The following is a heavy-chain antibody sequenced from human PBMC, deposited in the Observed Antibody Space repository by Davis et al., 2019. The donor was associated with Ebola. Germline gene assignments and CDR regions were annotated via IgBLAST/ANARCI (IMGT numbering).Heavy chain of an antibody. J-gene: IGHJ5*02. V-gene: IGHV4-61*01. D-gene: IGHD5-12*01. Sequence: SETLSLTCTVSGGSVSSGSYYWSWIRQPPGKGLEWIGYIYYSGSTNYNPSLKSRVTISVDTSKNQFSLKLSSVTAADTAVYYCARVHEWLNWFDPWGQGTLVTVSS. CDR3: ARVHEWLNWFDP. CDR2: IYYSGST. CDR1: GGSVSSGSYY.